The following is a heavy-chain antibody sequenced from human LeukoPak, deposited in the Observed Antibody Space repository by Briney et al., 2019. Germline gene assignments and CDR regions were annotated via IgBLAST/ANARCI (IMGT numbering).Heavy chain of an antibody. CDR1: GFTFSSYS. V-gene: IGHV3-23*01. CDR2: ISNSGVRT. D-gene: IGHD6-25*01. CDR3: AKEGQRFSSDFDY. J-gene: IGHJ4*02. Sequence: GGSLRLSCAASGFTFSSYSMNWVRQAPGKGLEWVSVISNSGVRTYYADSVKGRFTISRDNSKNTLYLQMNSLRGEDTAIYYCAKEGQRFSSDFDYWGQGTLVTVSS.